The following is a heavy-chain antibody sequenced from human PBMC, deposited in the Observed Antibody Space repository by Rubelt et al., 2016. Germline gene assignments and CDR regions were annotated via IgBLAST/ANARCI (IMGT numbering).Heavy chain of an antibody. CDR3: AREDYDFWSGTTYYFDY. CDR1: GFTFSSYA. CDR2: ISYDGSNK. V-gene: IGHV3-30*04. Sequence: QVQLVESGGGVVQPGRSLRLSCAASGFTFSSYAMHWVRQAPGKGLEWVAVISYDGSNKYYADSVKGRFTISRDNSRNTLYLQMNSLRAEDTAVYYCAREDYDFWSGTTYYFDYWGQGTLVTVSS. D-gene: IGHD3-3*01. J-gene: IGHJ4*02.